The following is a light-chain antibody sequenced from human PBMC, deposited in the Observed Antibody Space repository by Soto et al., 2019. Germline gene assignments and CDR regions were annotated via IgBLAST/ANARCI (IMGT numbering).Light chain of an antibody. Sequence: EIVLTQSPATLSLSPGETAILSCRASQSVSSYLAWYQQKPGQAPRLLIYDASNRATGIPARFSGSGSGTDFTLTISSLEPEDFAVYYCQQRSNWPPLTFGGGTKVEIK. V-gene: IGKV3-11*01. CDR2: DAS. CDR3: QQRSNWPPLT. J-gene: IGKJ4*01. CDR1: QSVSSY.